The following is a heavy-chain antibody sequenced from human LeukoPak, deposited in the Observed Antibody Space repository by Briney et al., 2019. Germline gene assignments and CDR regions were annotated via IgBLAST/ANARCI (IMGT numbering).Heavy chain of an antibody. CDR3: ARTLGYSYGLYYFDY. CDR2: IYYTGNT. D-gene: IGHD5-18*01. J-gene: IGHJ4*02. CDR1: GGAISYFY. Sequence: SETLSLTCTVSGGAISYFYWNWIRQPPGKGLEWIGYIYYTGNTNYNPSLKSRVTISVDTSKNQFSLKLSSVPAADTAVYYCARTLGYSYGLYYFDYWGQGTLVTVSS. V-gene: IGHV4-59*12.